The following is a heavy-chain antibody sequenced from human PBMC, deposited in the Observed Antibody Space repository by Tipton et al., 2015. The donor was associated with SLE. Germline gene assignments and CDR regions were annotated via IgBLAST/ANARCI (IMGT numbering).Heavy chain of an antibody. Sequence: TLSLTCAVSGYSISSGYYWGWIRQPPGKGLEWIGSIYHSGSTYYNPSLKSRVTISVDTSKNQFSLKLSSVTAADTAVYYCARGDYSSSWYWFDPWGQGTLVTVSS. CDR1: GYSISSGYY. V-gene: IGHV4-38-2*01. CDR2: IYHSGST. J-gene: IGHJ5*02. CDR3: ARGDYSSSWYWFDP. D-gene: IGHD6-13*01.